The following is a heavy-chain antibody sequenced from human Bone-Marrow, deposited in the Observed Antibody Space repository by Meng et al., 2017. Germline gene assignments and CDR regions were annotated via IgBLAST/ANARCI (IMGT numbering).Heavy chain of an antibody. D-gene: IGHD2-2*01. CDR2: INPNSGAT. V-gene: IGHV1-2*06. CDR3: SGLRSSTRRWFDP. CDR1: GYTSTAYY. Sequence: ASVKVPSKASGYTSTAYYMHWLRQAPGQGLEWRGRINPNSGATNYAQKFQGRVTMTRDTSSSTAYMELSRLRSDDTAVYYCSGLRSSTRRWFDPWGQGTQVTVSS. J-gene: IGHJ5*02.